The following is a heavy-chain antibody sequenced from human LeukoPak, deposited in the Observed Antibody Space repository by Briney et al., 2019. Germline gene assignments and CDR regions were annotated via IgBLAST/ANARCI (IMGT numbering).Heavy chain of an antibody. CDR2: IYTSGST. CDR3: ARGVFCSSTSCYFPDFDY. J-gene: IGHJ4*02. V-gene: IGHV4-61*02. Sequence: SQTLSLTRTVSGGSISSGSYYWSWIRQPAGKGLEWIGRIYTSGSTNYNPSLKSRVTISVDTSKNQFSLKLSSVTAADTAVYYCARGVFCSSTSCYFPDFDYWGQGTLVTVSS. D-gene: IGHD2-2*01. CDR1: GGSISSGSYY.